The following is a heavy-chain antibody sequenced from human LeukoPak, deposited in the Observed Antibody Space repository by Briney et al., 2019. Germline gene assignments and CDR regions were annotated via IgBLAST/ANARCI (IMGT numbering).Heavy chain of an antibody. V-gene: IGHV1-18*04. CDR2: ISAYNGNT. Sequence: ASVKVSCKTSGYTFSVHYIHWVRQAPGQGLEWMGWISAYNGNTHYAQKLQGRVTMTTDTSTSTAYMELRSLRSDDTAVYYCAREGRQLWLDLSYWGQGTLVTVSS. D-gene: IGHD5-18*01. CDR3: AREGRQLWLDLSY. CDR1: GYTFSVHY. J-gene: IGHJ4*02.